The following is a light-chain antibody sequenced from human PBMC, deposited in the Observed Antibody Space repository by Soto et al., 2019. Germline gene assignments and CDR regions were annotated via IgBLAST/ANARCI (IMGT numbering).Light chain of an antibody. CDR3: QQSYRTPIT. J-gene: IGKJ5*01. V-gene: IGKV1-39*01. CDR1: QSISSY. CDR2: AAS. Sequence: DMQMTQSPSSLSATVGDRVTITFRASQSISSYLNWYQQKPGKAPKLLIYAASNLQSGVPPRFSGSGSGTDFTLTISSLQPEDVATYFCQQSYRTPITFGQGTKVDI.